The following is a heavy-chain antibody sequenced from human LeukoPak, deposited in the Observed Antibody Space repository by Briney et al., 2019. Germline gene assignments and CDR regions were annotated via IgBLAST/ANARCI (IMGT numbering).Heavy chain of an antibody. V-gene: IGHV3-23*01. CDR1: GFTFSSYA. Sequence: TGGSLRLSCAASGFTFSSYAMSWVRQAPGKGLEWVSAFSGSGGGTYYADSVKGRFTISRDNSKNTLYLQMNSLRAEDTAVYYCAKSLPRGGIAAAENWGQGTLVSVSS. CDR3: AKSLPRGGIAAAEN. D-gene: IGHD6-13*01. J-gene: IGHJ4*02. CDR2: FSGSGGGT.